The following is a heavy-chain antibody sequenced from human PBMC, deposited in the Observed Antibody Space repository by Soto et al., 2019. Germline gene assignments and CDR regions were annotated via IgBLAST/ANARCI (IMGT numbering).Heavy chain of an antibody. CDR1: GFTFNAYG. CDR3: AKEPTIAAVNFDY. Sequence: QVQLLESGGGVVQPGRSLRLSCAASGFTFNAYGMHWVRQAPGKGLDWVAVVSSDGNTQYYADSVKGRFTISRDNSKNTLYLQMNSLRADDTAVYYGAKEPTIAAVNFDYWGQGTLVPVSS. CDR2: VSSDGNTQ. J-gene: IGHJ4*02. D-gene: IGHD6-13*01. V-gene: IGHV3-30*18.